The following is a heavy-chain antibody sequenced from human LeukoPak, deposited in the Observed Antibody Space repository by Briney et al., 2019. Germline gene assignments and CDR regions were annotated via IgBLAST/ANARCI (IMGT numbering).Heavy chain of an antibody. CDR1: GFTFSSYA. J-gene: IGHJ4*02. CDR3: ARDAGRTRYNWNSLFDY. V-gene: IGHV3-30-3*01. D-gene: IGHD1-7*01. Sequence: GGSLRLSCAASGFTFSSYAMHWVRQAPGKGLEWVAVISYDGSNKYYADSVKGRFTISRDNSKNTLYLQMNSLRAEDTAVYYCARDAGRTRYNWNSLFDYWGQGTLVTVSS. CDR2: ISYDGSNK.